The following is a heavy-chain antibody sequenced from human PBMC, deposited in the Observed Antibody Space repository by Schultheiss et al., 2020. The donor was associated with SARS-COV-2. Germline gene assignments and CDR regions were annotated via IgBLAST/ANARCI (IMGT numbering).Heavy chain of an antibody. Sequence: SETLSLTCAVYGGSFSGYYWSWIRQPPGKGLEWIGEINHSGSTNYNPSLKSRVTISVDTSKNQFSLKLSSVTAADTAVYYCARRSGYYPLYYYYGMDVWGQGTTVTVSS. CDR3: ARRSGYYPLYYYYGMDV. V-gene: IGHV4-34*01. D-gene: IGHD3-3*01. CDR1: GGSFSGYY. J-gene: IGHJ6*02. CDR2: INHSGST.